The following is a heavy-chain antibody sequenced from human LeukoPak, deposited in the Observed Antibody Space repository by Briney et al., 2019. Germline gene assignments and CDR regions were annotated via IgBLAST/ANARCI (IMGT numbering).Heavy chain of an antibody. J-gene: IGHJ4*02. CDR2: ISSSSSYI. CDR3: ARDAYYYGSKLGGFDY. V-gene: IGHV3-21*01. CDR1: GFTFSSYS. Sequence: TGGSLRLSCAASGFTFSSYSMNWVRQAPGKGLEWVSSISSSSSYIYYADSVKGRFTISRDNAKNSLYLQMNSLRAEDTAVYYCARDAYYYGSKLGGFDYWGQGTLVTVSS. D-gene: IGHD3-10*01.